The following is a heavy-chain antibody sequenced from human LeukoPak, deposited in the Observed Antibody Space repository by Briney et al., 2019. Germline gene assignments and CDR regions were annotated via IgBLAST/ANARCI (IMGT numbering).Heavy chain of an antibody. CDR3: AREGGGSGSCTQFDY. CDR1: GYTFTSYY. D-gene: IGHD3-10*01. V-gene: IGHV1-46*01. J-gene: IGHJ4*02. CDR2: INPSGGST. Sequence: ASVKVSCKASGYTFTSYYMHWVRQAPGQGLEWMGIINPSGGSTSYAQKFQGRVTMTRDTSTSTVYMELSSLRSEDTAVYYCAREGGGSGSCTQFDYWGQGTLVTVSS.